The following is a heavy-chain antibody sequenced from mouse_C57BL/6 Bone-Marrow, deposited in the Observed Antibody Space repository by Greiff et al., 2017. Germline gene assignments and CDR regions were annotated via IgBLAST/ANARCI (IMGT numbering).Heavy chain of an antibody. CDR3: ATHYYGGLDY. D-gene: IGHD1-1*01. CDR2: ISDGGSYT. V-gene: IGHV5-4*01. Sequence: EVQLVESGGGLVKPGGSLKLSCAASGYSFSSYAMSWVRQSPEKRLEWVATISDGGSYTNYPDNVKGRFTMSRDNAKNNLYLQMSHLKSEDSAMYYSATHYYGGLDYWDRGNALPVSA. J-gene: IGHJ2*01. CDR1: GYSFSSYA.